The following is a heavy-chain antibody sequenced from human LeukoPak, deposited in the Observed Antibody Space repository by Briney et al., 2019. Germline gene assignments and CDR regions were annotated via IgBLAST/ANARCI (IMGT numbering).Heavy chain of an antibody. CDR3: ARGKSGYYGNDY. V-gene: IGHV3-74*01. J-gene: IGHJ4*02. Sequence: GGSLRLSCAASGFTFSYYAMSWVRQAPGKGLVWVSRINSDESSMNYADSVKGRFTISRDNAKNTLYLQMNFLRAEDTAVYYCARGKSGYYGNDYWGQGTLVTVSS. CDR1: GFTFSYYA. D-gene: IGHD5-12*01. CDR2: INSDESSM.